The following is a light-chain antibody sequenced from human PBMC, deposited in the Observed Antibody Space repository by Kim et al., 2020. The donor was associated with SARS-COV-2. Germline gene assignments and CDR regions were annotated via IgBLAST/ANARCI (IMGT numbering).Light chain of an antibody. CDR3: QQRSNSLT. CDR1: QSVSCY. Sequence: SWAPGTIASRSCRAGQSVSCYLAWHQQSPGPAPRLLIYDASTRATGIPARFSGSGSGLNFTLTISSLEPEDLAVYYRQQRSNSLTFGGGTKVDIK. CDR2: DAS. V-gene: IGKV3-11*01. J-gene: IGKJ4*01.